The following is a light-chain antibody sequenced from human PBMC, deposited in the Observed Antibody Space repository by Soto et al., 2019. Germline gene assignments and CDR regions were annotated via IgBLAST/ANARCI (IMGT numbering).Light chain of an antibody. Sequence: EIVMTQSPVTLSVSPGESAALSCRASQSVSTNLAWYQQKPGQAPRLLIYSASSRATGLPARFSGSGSGTEFTLTISGLQSEDFAVYYCQQYNKWPNTFGQGTKLEIK. CDR3: QQYNKWPNT. CDR2: SAS. J-gene: IGKJ2*01. V-gene: IGKV3-15*01. CDR1: QSVSTN.